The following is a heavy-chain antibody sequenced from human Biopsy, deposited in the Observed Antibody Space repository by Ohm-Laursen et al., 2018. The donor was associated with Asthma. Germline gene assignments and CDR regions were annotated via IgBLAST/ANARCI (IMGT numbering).Heavy chain of an antibody. CDR3: ARVASYGDIFFAIDV. V-gene: IGHV4-30-4*02. CDR1: GVSIRSPDHH. J-gene: IGHJ6*02. Sequence: PSDTLSLTCAVSGVSIRSPDHHWSWIRQSPGKGLEWTGFVFYSGTTHYSRSLERRLSISVDKAKNQFSMRLRSMTTPDTAVYFCARVASYGDIFFAIDVWGPGTTVSVS. CDR2: VFYSGTT. D-gene: IGHD4-17*01.